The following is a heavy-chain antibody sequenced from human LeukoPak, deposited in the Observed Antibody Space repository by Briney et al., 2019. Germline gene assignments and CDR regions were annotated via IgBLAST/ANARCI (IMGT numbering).Heavy chain of an antibody. CDR2: IYWDDDK. J-gene: IGHJ4*02. CDR3: AHRRSGYNCNHGDFDY. Sequence: ESGPTLVKPPQALALTCTFSGFSLTTLGVGGGWIRQPPGKALDWLALIYWDDDKRYNPSLKNRLTIMKDASSNQVVLTLTNVDPVDTGTYYCAHRRSGYNCNHGDFDYWGQGTLVTVSS. V-gene: IGHV2-5*02. CDR1: GFSLTTLGVG. D-gene: IGHD1-14*01.